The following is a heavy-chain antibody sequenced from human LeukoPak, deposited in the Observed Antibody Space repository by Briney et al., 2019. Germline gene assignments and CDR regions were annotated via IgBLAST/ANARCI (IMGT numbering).Heavy chain of an antibody. CDR1: GFTFSSYS. J-gene: IGHJ3*02. D-gene: IGHD3-3*01. CDR3: ARIDQYYDFWSGRGYAFDI. CDR2: ISSSSSYI. Sequence: GGSLRLSCAASGFTFSSYSMNWVRQAPGKGLEWVSSISSSSSYIYYADSVKGRFTISRDKAKNSLYLQMNSLRAEDTAVYYCARIDQYYDFWSGRGYAFDIWGQGTMVTVSS. V-gene: IGHV3-21*01.